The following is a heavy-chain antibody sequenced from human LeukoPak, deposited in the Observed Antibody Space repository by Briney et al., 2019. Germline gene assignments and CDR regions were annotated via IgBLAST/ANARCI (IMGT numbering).Heavy chain of an antibody. CDR3: AGEGIGASDYGMEV. J-gene: IGHJ6*02. D-gene: IGHD2-15*01. CDR1: GVTFDDYA. CDR2: ISWNSDSI. Sequence: GGALRLSCAASGVTFDDYAMHCFGRAPGRGLEGFAGISWNSDSIGYAVSVQGRFTISRDNAKKSLYLQMNSLRAEDTALYYCAGEGIGASDYGMEVWGQGTTVTVSS. V-gene: IGHV3-9*01.